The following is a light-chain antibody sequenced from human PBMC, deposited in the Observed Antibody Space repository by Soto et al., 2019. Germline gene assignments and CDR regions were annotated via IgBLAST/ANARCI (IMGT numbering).Light chain of an antibody. CDR3: QQYGSSPQT. CDR1: QSVSSSY. J-gene: IGKJ1*01. CDR2: GAS. Sequence: EIVLTQSPGTLSLYTGERATLSCRASQSVSSSYLAWYQQKPGQAPRLLIYGASSRATGIPDRFSGSGSGTDFTLTISRLEPEDFAVYYCQQYGSSPQTFGQGTKVDI. V-gene: IGKV3-20*01.